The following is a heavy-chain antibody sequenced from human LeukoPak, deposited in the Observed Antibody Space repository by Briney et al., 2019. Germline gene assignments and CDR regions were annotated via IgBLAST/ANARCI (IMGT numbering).Heavy chain of an antibody. D-gene: IGHD5-24*01. J-gene: IGHJ3*02. CDR3: ARDSDGYNPRAFDI. V-gene: IGHV3-48*03. CDR2: ISSSASTI. Sequence: GSLRLSCAASGFTFSSYEMNWVRQAPGKGLEWVSYISSSASTIYYADAVKGRFTISRDNAKNSLYLQMNSLRAEDTAVYYCARDSDGYNPRAFDIWGQGTMVTVSS. CDR1: GFTFSSYE.